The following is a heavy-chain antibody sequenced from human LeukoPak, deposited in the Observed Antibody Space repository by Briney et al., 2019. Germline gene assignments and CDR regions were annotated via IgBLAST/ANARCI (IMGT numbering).Heavy chain of an antibody. Sequence: ASVKVSCKASGYTFTAYYMHWVRQAPGQGLEWMGWINPKSGGTNYAQKFQGRVTMTRDTSISTAYMELSRLRSDDTAVYYCARDPTYYDSSGYYMSYNWFDPWGQGTLVTVSS. CDR1: GYTFTAYY. V-gene: IGHV1-2*02. CDR2: INPKSGGT. D-gene: IGHD3-22*01. J-gene: IGHJ5*02. CDR3: ARDPTYYDSSGYYMSYNWFDP.